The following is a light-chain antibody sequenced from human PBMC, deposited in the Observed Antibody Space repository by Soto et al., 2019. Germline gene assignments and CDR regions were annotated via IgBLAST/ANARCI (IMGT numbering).Light chain of an antibody. V-gene: IGLV2-23*02. CDR1: SSDVGSYNL. J-gene: IGLJ3*02. Sequence: QSALTQPASVSGSPGQSITISCTGTSSDVGSYNLVSRYQQHPGKAPKLMIYEVSKRPSGVSNRFSGSKSGNTASLTISGLQAEDEADYYCCSYAGSRWVFGGGTKLTVL. CDR2: EVS. CDR3: CSYAGSRWV.